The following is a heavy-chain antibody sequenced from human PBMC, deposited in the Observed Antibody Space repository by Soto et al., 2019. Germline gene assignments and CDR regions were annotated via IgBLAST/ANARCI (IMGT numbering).Heavy chain of an antibody. D-gene: IGHD3-10*01. CDR2: IYYSGRT. Sequence: QVQLQESGPGLVKPSETLSPTCTVSGGSVSSGSYYWSWIRQPPGKGLEWIGYIYYSGRTNYNPSLKSRVTISVDTSKNQFSLKLSSVTAADTAVYYCARVYYGSGSYQVDYWGQGTLVTVSS. CDR1: GGSVSSGSYY. J-gene: IGHJ4*02. V-gene: IGHV4-61*01. CDR3: ARVYYGSGSYQVDY.